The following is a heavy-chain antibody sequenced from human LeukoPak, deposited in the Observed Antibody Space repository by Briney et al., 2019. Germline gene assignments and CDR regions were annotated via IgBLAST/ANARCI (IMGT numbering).Heavy chain of an antibody. CDR3: ASQHSSSWYVLHY. J-gene: IGHJ4*02. V-gene: IGHV3-30-3*01. Sequence: GGSLRLSCAASGFTFSSYAMHWVRQAPGKGLEWVAVISYDGSNKYYADSVKGRFTISRDNSKNTLYLQMNSLRAEDTAVYYCASQHSSSWYVLHYWGQGTLVTVSS. CDR2: ISYDGSNK. D-gene: IGHD6-13*01. CDR1: GFTFSSYA.